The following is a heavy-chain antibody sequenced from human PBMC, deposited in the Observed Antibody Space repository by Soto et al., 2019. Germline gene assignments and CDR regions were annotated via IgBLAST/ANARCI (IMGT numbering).Heavy chain of an antibody. CDR2: ISGSGGST. Sequence: GGSLRLSCAASGFTFSSYAMSWVRQAPGKGLEWVSAISGSGGSTYYADSVKGRFTISRDNSKNTLYLQMNSLRAEDAAVYYCAKLPTGSGWYLGYWGQGTLVTVSS. V-gene: IGHV3-23*01. CDR1: GFTFSSYA. J-gene: IGHJ4*02. D-gene: IGHD6-19*01. CDR3: AKLPTGSGWYLGY.